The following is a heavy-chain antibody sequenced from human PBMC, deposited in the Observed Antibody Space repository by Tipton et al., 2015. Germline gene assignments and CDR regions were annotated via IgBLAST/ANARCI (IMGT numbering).Heavy chain of an antibody. CDR3: ATWRSNDWPYFKH. CDR1: GGTFTSYA. Sequence: QLVQSGAEVKKTGSSVKVSCKASGGTFTSYAFSWVRQAPGQGLEWMGGIITVFDTGNYAQKFKSRLTITADRSTSAVYMELNNLTSDDTAVYYCATWRSNDWPYFKHWGQGTLVTVSS. D-gene: IGHD3-9*01. J-gene: IGHJ4*02. CDR2: IITVFDTG. V-gene: IGHV1-69*06.